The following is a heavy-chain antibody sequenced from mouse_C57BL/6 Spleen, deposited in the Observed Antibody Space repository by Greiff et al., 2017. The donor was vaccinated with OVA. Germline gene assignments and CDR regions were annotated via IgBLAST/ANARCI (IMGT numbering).Heavy chain of an antibody. V-gene: IGHV5-17*01. Sequence: EVKLVESGGGLVKPGGSLKLSCAASGFTFSDYGMHWVRQAPGQGLEWVAYISSGSSTIYYAYTVKGRFTISRDNAKNTLFLQMTSLRSEDTAMYYCARKASYGSSLHWYFDVWGTGTTVTVSS. J-gene: IGHJ1*03. CDR3: ARKASYGSSLHWYFDV. CDR1: GFTFSDYG. D-gene: IGHD1-1*01. CDR2: ISSGSSTI.